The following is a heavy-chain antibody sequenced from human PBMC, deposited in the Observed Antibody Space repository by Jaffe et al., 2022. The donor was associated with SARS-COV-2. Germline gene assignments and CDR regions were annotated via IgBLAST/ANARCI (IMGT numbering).Heavy chain of an antibody. CDR1: GFTFSSYG. Sequence: QVQLVESGGGVVQPGRSLRLSCAASGFTFSSYGMHWVRQAPGKGLEWVAVISYDGSNKYYADSVKGRFTISRDNSKNTLYLQMNSLRAEDTAVYYCAKDQGSGYYDFWSGYYMGPDYWGQGTLVTVSS. CDR2: ISYDGSNK. J-gene: IGHJ4*02. D-gene: IGHD3-3*01. V-gene: IGHV3-30*18. CDR3: AKDQGSGYYDFWSGYYMGPDY.